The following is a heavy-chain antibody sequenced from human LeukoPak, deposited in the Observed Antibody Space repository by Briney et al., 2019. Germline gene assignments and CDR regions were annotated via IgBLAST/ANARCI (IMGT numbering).Heavy chain of an antibody. D-gene: IGHD7-27*01. Sequence: SQTLPLTCSVSGGSINGGSYYWSWLRQPAGKPLEWIGHIFTTGSTSYNPSLRTRVTISEDSSKDQFSLNLKSVTAADTAVYYCARDRNWGRGYFDLWGRGTLVIVSS. CDR3: ARDRNWGRGYFDL. J-gene: IGHJ2*01. V-gene: IGHV4-61*09. CDR2: IFTTGST. CDR1: GGSINGGSYY.